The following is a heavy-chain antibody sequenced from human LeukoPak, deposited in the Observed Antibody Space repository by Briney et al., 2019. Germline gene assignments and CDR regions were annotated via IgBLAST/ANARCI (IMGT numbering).Heavy chain of an antibody. V-gene: IGHV4-4*07. CDR2: IYTSGST. Sequence: SETLSLTCTVSGGSISIYYWSWIRQPAGKGLEWIGRIYTSGSTNYNPSLKSRVTMSVDTSKNQFSLKLSSVTAADTAVYYCAREEKSSTSSYWINWFDPWGQGTLVTVSS. CDR1: GGSISIYY. D-gene: IGHD2-2*01. J-gene: IGHJ5*02. CDR3: AREEKSSTSSYWINWFDP.